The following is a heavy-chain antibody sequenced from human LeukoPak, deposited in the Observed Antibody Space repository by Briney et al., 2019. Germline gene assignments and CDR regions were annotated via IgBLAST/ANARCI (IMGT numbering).Heavy chain of an antibody. Sequence: SETLSLTCTVSGFSITSGYYWGWLRQPPGKGLEWIGSIYHIGSTYYSPSLKSRVSISVDTSKNQFSLKLSSVTAADTAVYYCARDSGTTGEVKFDPWGQGTLVTVSS. J-gene: IGHJ5*02. D-gene: IGHD3-10*01. CDR1: GFSITSGYY. CDR2: IYHIGST. V-gene: IGHV4-38-2*02. CDR3: ARDSGTTGEVKFDP.